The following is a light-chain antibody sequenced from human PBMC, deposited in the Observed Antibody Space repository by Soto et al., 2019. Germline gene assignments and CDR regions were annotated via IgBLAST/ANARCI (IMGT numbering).Light chain of an antibody. CDR3: QKYDTAPLT. V-gene: IGKV1-27*01. J-gene: IGKJ1*01. CDR1: QGISTY. Sequence: DIQMTQSPSSLFASVGDRVTITCRASQGISTYLAWYQQKPGKVPKLLIYAASTLLSGVPSRFSGSGSGTDFTLTISSLQPEDVATYYCQKYDTAPLTFGQGTKVDIK. CDR2: AAS.